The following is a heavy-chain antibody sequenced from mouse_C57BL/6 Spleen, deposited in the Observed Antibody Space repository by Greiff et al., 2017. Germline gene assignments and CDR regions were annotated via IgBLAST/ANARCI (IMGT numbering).Heavy chain of an antibody. CDR1: GYTFTSYW. V-gene: IGHV1-64*01. CDR3: ASSTVVSSMDY. CDR2: IHPNSGST. Sequence: QVQLKQPGAELVKPGASVKLSCKASGYTFTSYWMHWVKQRPGQGLEWIGMIHPNSGSTNYNEKFKSKATLTVDKSSSTAYMQLSSLTSEDSAVYYCASSTVVSSMDYWGQGTSVTVSS. J-gene: IGHJ4*01. D-gene: IGHD1-1*01.